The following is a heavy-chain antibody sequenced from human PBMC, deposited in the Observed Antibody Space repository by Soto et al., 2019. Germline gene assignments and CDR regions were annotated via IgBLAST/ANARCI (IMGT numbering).Heavy chain of an antibody. CDR1: GYTLTELS. J-gene: IGHJ3*02. Sequence: GASVKVSCKVSGYTLTELSMHWVRQAPGKGLEWMGGFDPEDGETIYAQKFQGRVTMTEDTSTDTAYMELSSLRSEDTAVYYCATDPRAHPFIEAFDIWGQGTMVTVSS. CDR2: FDPEDGET. CDR3: ATDPRAHPFIEAFDI. V-gene: IGHV1-24*01.